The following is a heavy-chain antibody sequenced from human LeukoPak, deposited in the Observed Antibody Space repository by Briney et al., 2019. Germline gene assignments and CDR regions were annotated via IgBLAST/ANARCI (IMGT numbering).Heavy chain of an antibody. V-gene: IGHV3-74*01. J-gene: IGHJ5*02. CDR2: IDRDGRST. CDR1: GFTFGSYW. CDR3: AKDAQPRSRWFDP. Sequence: GGSLRLSCAASGFTFGSYWMHWVRQAPGKGLVWVSHIDRDGRSTNYAGSVKGRFTISRDNARNTLFLQMNSLRAEDTAMYYCAKDAQPRSRWFDPWGQGTLVTVSS. D-gene: IGHD3-16*01.